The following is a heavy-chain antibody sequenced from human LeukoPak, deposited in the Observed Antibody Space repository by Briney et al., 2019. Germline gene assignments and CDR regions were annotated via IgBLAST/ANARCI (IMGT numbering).Heavy chain of an antibody. CDR2: ISYHGSNK. CDR3: ARVSRLWWARDI. V-gene: IGHV3-30-3*01. Sequence: PGGSLRLSCAASGFTFSSFAMHWVRQAPGKGLEWVAVISYHGSNKYYADSVKGRFTISRDNSKNTLYLQMNSLRAEDTAVYYCARVSRLWWARDIWGQGTMVTVSS. J-gene: IGHJ3*02. CDR1: GFTFSSFA. D-gene: IGHD2-21*01.